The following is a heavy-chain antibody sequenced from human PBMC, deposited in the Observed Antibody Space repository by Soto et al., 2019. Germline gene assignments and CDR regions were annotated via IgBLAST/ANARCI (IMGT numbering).Heavy chain of an antibody. CDR1: GYTFTSYG. CDR3: AGWNYGDYVGWFDP. D-gene: IGHD4-17*01. J-gene: IGHJ5*02. CDR2: INAATGNT. V-gene: IGHV1-3*01. Sequence: ASVKVSCKASGYTFTSYGMHWVRQAPGQSLEWMGWINAATGNTKYAEKIQGRVTMNTDTSTSTAYTELRSLRSDDTAVYYCAGWNYGDYVGWFDPWGQGTLVTVSS.